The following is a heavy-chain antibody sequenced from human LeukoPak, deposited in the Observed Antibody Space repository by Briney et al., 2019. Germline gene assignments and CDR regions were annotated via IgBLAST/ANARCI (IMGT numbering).Heavy chain of an antibody. V-gene: IGHV4-39*01. Sequence: SETLSFTCSVSGVSISSSGHYWGWIRQPPGKGLEWIGSIYYSGSTHYNPSLKSRVTISADPSKNQFSLKLTSVTAADTAVYFCDSGASFEAFDIWGQGTMVTVSS. CDR2: IYYSGST. CDR1: GVSISSSGHY. CDR3: DSGASFEAFDI. D-gene: IGHD4-17*01. J-gene: IGHJ3*02.